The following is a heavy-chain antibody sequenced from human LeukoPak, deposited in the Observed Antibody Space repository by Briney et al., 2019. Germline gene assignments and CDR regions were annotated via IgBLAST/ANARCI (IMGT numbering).Heavy chain of an antibody. CDR3: AGGVGASHFDY. V-gene: IGHV3-7*04. CDR2: VKQDGTEK. Sequence: GGSLRLSCAASGFTFSTYWMSWVRQAPGKGLEWVAIVKQDGTEKYYVDSVKGRFTISRDNAENSLCLQMNSLRAEDTAAYYCAGGVGASHFDYWGQGTLVTVSS. D-gene: IGHD1-26*01. CDR1: GFTFSTYW. J-gene: IGHJ4*02.